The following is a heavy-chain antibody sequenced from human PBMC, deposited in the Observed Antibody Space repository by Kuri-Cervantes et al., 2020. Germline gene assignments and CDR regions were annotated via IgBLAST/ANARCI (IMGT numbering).Heavy chain of an antibody. CDR2: ISWNSGSI. CDR3: AKDKD. Sequence: GGSLRLSCAASGFTFDDYAMHWVRQAPGKGLEWVSGISWNSGSIGYADSVKGRFTISRDNSKNTLYLQMNSLRAEDTAVYYCAKDKDWGQGTLVTVSS. V-gene: IGHV3-9*01. J-gene: IGHJ4*02. CDR1: GFTFDDYA.